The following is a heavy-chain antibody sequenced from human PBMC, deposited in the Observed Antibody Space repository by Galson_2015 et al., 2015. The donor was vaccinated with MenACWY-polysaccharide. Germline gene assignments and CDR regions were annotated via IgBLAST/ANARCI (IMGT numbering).Heavy chain of an antibody. CDR3: ARYGNLGY. Sequence: SLRLSCAASGFTFSSSWMTWVRQAPGKGLEWVAKIKEDGSKVYYVDSVKGRFTISRDNAKNLLYLQMNSLRAEDTAVYYCARYGNLGYWGRGTQVTVSS. J-gene: IGHJ4*02. D-gene: IGHD1-14*01. V-gene: IGHV3-7*01. CDR2: IKEDGSKV. CDR1: GFTFSSSW.